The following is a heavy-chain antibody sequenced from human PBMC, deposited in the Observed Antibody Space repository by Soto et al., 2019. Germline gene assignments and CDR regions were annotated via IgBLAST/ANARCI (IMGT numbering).Heavy chain of an antibody. V-gene: IGHV3-48*02. CDR3: ARDLGYGLFDY. J-gene: IGHJ4*02. D-gene: IGHD5-18*01. CDR1: GFTFSSYS. CDR2: ISSGSSI. Sequence: EVQLVESGGGLVQPGGSLRLSCAASGFTFSSYSMSWVRQAPGKGLEWVSYISSGSSIYYADSVKGRFTISRDNAKNSLYLQMNSLRDEDTAVYYCARDLGYGLFDYWGQGTLVTVSS.